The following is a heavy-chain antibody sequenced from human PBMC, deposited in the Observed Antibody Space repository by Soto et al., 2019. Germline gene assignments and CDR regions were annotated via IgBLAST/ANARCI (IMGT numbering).Heavy chain of an antibody. CDR3: ARDKVALFRREKSWFDP. J-gene: IGHJ5*02. Sequence: PSETLSLTCAVPGGSVSSGSYYWSWIRQPPGKGLEWIGYIYYSGSTNYNPSLKSRVTISVDTSKNQFSLKLSSVTAADTAVYYCARDKVALFRREKSWFDPWGQGTLVTVSS. CDR1: GGSVSSGSYY. CDR2: IYYSGST. V-gene: IGHV4-61*01. D-gene: IGHD2-15*01.